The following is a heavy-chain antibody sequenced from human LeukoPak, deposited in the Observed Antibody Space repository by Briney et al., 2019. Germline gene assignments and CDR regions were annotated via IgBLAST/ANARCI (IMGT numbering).Heavy chain of an antibody. J-gene: IGHJ4*02. CDR2: ISGSGGST. CDR3: AKGSVDTAMVPHDFGY. CDR1: GFTFSSYA. D-gene: IGHD5-18*01. Sequence: PRGSLRLSGAASGFTFSSYAMSWVRQAPGKGLEWVSAISGSGGSTYYADSVKGRFTISRDNSKNTLYLQMNSLRAEDTAVYYCAKGSVDTAMVPHDFGYWGQGTLVTVSS. V-gene: IGHV3-23*01.